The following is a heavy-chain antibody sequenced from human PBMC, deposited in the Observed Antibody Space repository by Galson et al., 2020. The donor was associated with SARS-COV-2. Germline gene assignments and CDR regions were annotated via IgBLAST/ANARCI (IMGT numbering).Heavy chain of an antibody. V-gene: IGHV3-9*01. J-gene: IGHJ6*02. Sequence: GGSLRLSCAASGFTFDDYAMHWVRQAPGKGLEWVSGISWNSGSIGYADSVKGRFTISRDNAKNSLYLQMNSLRAEDTALYYCAKEPRWTVYYDSSGHYYGMDVWGQGTTVTVSS. CDR2: ISWNSGSI. D-gene: IGHD3-22*01. CDR1: GFTFDDYA. CDR3: AKEPRWTVYYDSSGHYYGMDV.